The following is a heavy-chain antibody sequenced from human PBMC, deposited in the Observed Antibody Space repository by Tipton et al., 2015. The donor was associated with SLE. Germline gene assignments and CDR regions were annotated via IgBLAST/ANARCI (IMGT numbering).Heavy chain of an antibody. CDR2: IYTSGST. CDR3: AREDQSVGATPYFDY. D-gene: IGHD1-26*01. V-gene: IGHV4-4*07. Sequence: TLSLTCTVSGGSISSYYWSWIRQPAGKGLEWIGRIYTSGSTNYNPSLKSRVTMSVDTSKNQFSLKLSSVTAADMAVYYCAREDQSVGATPYFDYWSQGTLVTVSS. CDR1: GGSISSYY. J-gene: IGHJ4*02.